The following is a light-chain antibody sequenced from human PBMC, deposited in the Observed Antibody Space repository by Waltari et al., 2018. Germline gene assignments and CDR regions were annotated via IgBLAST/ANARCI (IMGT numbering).Light chain of an antibody. CDR2: KAN. CDR1: SGSLSPTSY. V-gene: IGLV8-61*01. Sequence: QTVVTQGPSLSVSPGGTVTLTGALSSGSLSPTSYATWYQQTPGQAPRTLVYKANARSSGVPDRFSGSILGNTAALTITGAQADDESDYYCALYMGSGIWVFGGGTRLTVL. CDR3: ALYMGSGIWV. J-gene: IGLJ3*02.